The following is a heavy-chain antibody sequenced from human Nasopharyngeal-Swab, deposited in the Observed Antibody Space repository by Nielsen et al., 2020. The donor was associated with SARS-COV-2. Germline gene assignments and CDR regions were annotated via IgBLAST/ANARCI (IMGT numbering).Heavy chain of an antibody. CDR3: ARDAGILETYYYYYMDV. V-gene: IGHV1-2*06. CDR2: INTNSGDT. CDR1: GYTFTDYF. D-gene: IGHD1-26*01. J-gene: IGHJ6*03. Sequence: ASVKVSCKASGYTFTDYFMHWVRQAPGQELEWMGRINTNSGDTNYAQKFQGRVTMTRDTSIRPAYMELSRLRSDDTAVYYCARDAGILETYYYYYMDVWGKVTTVTVSS.